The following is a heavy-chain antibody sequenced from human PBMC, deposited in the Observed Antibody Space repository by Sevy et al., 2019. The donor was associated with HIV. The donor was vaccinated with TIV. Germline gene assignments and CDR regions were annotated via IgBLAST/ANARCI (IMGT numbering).Heavy chain of an antibody. Sequence: GGSLRLSCAASGFTFSSYSMNWVRQAPGKGLEWVSSISSSSYIYYADSVKGRFTISRDNAKNSLYLQMNSLRAEDTAVYYCARDRGFYDILTGYYRGPYYFDYWGQGTLVTVSS. D-gene: IGHD3-9*01. V-gene: IGHV3-21*01. CDR3: ARDRGFYDILTGYYRGPYYFDY. J-gene: IGHJ4*02. CDR1: GFTFSSYS. CDR2: ISSSSYI.